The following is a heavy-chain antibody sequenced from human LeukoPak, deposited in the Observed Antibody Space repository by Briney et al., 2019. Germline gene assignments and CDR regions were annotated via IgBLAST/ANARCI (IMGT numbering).Heavy chain of an antibody. V-gene: IGHV5-51*01. CDR3: ARHGAVTTIPWYHDV. CDR1: GYRFTSYW. CDR2: IYPGDSDT. D-gene: IGHD4-17*01. Sequence: GESLKISCKGSGYRFTSYWIGWVRQMPGKGLEWMGIIYPGDSDTRYSPSLQGQVSMSADKSTNTAYLQWSSLKASGTAMYFCARHGAVTTIPWYHDVWGRGTLVTVSS. J-gene: IGHJ2*01.